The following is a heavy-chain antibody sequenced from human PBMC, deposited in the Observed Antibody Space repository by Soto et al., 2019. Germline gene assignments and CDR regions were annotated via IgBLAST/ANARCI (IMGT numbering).Heavy chain of an antibody. J-gene: IGHJ4*02. CDR3: VRDLNGSGDY. V-gene: IGHV4-59*01. D-gene: IGHD3-10*01. CDR2: IFHSLGA. Sequence: PSETLPLTGTVSVGSTSSDSWSWIRQPPGKGLEWLGYIFHSLGAKYNPSLGSRGTISLDTSKNQLSLSLRSVTAADTAIYFCVRDLNGSGDYWGQGTLVSVSS. CDR1: VGSTSSDS.